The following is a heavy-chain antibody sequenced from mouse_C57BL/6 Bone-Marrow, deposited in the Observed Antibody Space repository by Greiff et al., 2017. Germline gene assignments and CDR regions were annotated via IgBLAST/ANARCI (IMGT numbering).Heavy chain of an antibody. J-gene: IGHJ2*01. Sequence: DVKLQESGGDLVKPGGSLKLSCAASGFTFSSYGMSWVRQTPDKRLEWVATISSGGSYTYYPDSVKGRFTISRDNAKNTLYLQMSRLKSEDTAMYYWARHPIILPHFDYWGQGTTLTVSS. CDR3: ARHPIILPHFDY. CDR2: ISSGGSYT. CDR1: GFTFSSYG. V-gene: IGHV5-6*02. D-gene: IGHD5-5*01.